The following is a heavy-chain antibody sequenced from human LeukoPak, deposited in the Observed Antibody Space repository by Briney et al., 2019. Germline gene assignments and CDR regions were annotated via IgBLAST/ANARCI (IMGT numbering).Heavy chain of an antibody. D-gene: IGHD3-16*02. CDR3: ARDKTDYDYVWGSYRPMDY. J-gene: IGHJ4*02. Sequence: GGSLRLSCAASGFTFSSSAMSWVRQAPGKGLEWVSFISSGASTIYYADSVKGRFTISRDNAKNSLYLQMNSLRAEDTAVYYCARDKTDYDYVWGSYRPMDYWGQGTLVTVSS. CDR2: ISSGASTI. V-gene: IGHV3-48*03. CDR1: GFTFSSSA.